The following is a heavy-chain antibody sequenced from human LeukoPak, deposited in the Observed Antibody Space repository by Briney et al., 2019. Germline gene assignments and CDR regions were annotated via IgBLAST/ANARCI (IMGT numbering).Heavy chain of an antibody. D-gene: IGHD6-19*01. V-gene: IGHV3-30-3*01. CDR2: ISYDGSDK. CDR3: ARDWGRRYSSGWYGDFDY. CDR1: GFTFSNYA. J-gene: IGHJ4*02. Sequence: GGSLRLSCAASGFTFSNYAIHWVRQAPGKGLEWVAVISYDGSDKYYADSVKGRFTISRDNSKNTLYLQMNSLRPEDTAVYYCARDWGRRYSSGWYGDFDYWGQGTLVTVSS.